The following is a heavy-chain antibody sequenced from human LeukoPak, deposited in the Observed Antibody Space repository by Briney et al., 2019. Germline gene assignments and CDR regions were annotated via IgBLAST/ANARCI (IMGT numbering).Heavy chain of an antibody. CDR3: AKLGWLCSSSWNPETFDY. Sequence: TGGSLRLSCAASGFTFSSYGMHWVRQAPGKGLEWVAFIRYDGSNKYYADSVKGRFTISRDNSKNTLYLQMNSLRAEDTAVYYCAKLGWLCSSSWNPETFDYWGQGTLVTVSS. CDR1: GFTFSSYG. V-gene: IGHV3-30*02. D-gene: IGHD6-13*01. CDR2: IRYDGSNK. J-gene: IGHJ4*02.